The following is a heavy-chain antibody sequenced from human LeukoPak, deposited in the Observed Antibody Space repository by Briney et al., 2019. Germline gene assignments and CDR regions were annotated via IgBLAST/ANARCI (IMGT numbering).Heavy chain of an antibody. Sequence: SETLSLTCTVSGGSISSYYWSWIRQPPGKGLEWIGYIYYSGSTNYNPSLKSRVTISVDTSKNQFSLKLSSVTAADTAVYYCARSAELPQESGDYEGAFDYWGQGTLVTVSS. V-gene: IGHV4-59*12. J-gene: IGHJ4*02. D-gene: IGHD4-17*01. CDR3: ARSAELPQESGDYEGAFDY. CDR2: IYYSGST. CDR1: GGSISSYY.